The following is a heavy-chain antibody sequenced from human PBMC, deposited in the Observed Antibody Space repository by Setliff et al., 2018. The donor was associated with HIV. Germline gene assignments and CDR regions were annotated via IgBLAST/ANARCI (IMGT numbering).Heavy chain of an antibody. Sequence: SETLSLTCTVSGGSISSSSYYWGWIRQPPGKGLEWIGSIYYSGSTYYNPSLKSRVTISVDTSKNQFSLKLSSVTAADTAVYYCARLRGSGGEEYFDYWGRGTLVTVSS. CDR1: GGSISSSSYY. J-gene: IGHJ4*02. V-gene: IGHV4-39*01. CDR2: IYYSGST. D-gene: IGHD2-21*01. CDR3: ARLRGSGGEEYFDY.